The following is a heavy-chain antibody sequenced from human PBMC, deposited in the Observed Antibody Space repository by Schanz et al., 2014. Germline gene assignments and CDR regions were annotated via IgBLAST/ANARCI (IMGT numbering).Heavy chain of an antibody. J-gene: IGHJ4*02. CDR3: AKRNHDMQSLPLDY. Sequence: EVQVVESGGGLVQPGGSLRLSCAASGFTFSNHALSWVRQAPGKGLEWVSGIGGSGDSTHYADSVKGRFIISRDNSKNTLYLQVNSLRAEDTAVYYCAKRNHDMQSLPLDYWGQGTLVIVSS. CDR2: IGGSGDST. CDR1: GFTFSNHA. D-gene: IGHD3-9*01. V-gene: IGHV3-23*04.